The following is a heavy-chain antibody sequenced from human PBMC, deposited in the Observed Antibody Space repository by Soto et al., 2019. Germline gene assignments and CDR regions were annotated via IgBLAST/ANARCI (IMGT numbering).Heavy chain of an antibody. CDR1: GFTFSSYA. CDR3: ADIVAYGHDAFDI. J-gene: IGHJ3*02. Sequence: GGSLRLSCAASGFTFSSYAMSWVRQAPGKGLEWVSAISGSGGSTYYADSVRGRFTISRDNSKNTLYLQMNSLRAEDTAVYYCADIVAYGHDAFDIWGQGTMVTVSS. D-gene: IGHD5-12*01. CDR2: ISGSGGST. V-gene: IGHV3-23*01.